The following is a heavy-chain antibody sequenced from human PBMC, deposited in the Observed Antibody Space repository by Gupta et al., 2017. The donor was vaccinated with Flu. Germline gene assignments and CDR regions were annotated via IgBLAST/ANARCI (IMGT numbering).Heavy chain of an antibody. CDR1: GYTFTGYY. CDR3: ARTTAGYCSGGSCYSVFGAFDI. V-gene: IGHV1-2*04. D-gene: IGHD2-15*01. CDR2: INPNGGGT. Sequence: QVQLVQSGAEVKKPGASVKVSCKASGYTFTGYYMHWVRQAPGQGREWMGWINPNGGGTNYAQKFQGWVTMTRDTSISTAYMELSRLRSDDTAVYYCARTTAGYCSGGSCYSVFGAFDIWGQGTMVTVSS. J-gene: IGHJ3*02.